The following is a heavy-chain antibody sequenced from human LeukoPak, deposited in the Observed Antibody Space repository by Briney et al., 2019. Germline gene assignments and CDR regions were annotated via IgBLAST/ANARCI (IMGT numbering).Heavy chain of an antibody. D-gene: IGHD3-9*01. J-gene: IGHJ4*02. CDR1: GGSFSGYY. V-gene: IGHV4-34*01. Sequence: SETLSLTCAVYGGSFSGYYWSWIRQPPGKGLEWIGEINHSGSTNYNPSLKSRVTISVDTSKNQFSLKLSSVTAADTAVYYCARSLYYDILTPPGYWDQGTLVTVSS. CDR3: ARSLYYDILTPPGY. CDR2: INHSGST.